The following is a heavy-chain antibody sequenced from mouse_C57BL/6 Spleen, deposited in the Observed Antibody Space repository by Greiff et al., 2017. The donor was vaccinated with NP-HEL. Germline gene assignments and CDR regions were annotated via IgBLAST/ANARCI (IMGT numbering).Heavy chain of an antibody. V-gene: IGHV14-2*01. J-gene: IGHJ3*01. CDR1: GFNIKDYY. CDR3: APNLLRRPGLAY. D-gene: IGHD1-1*01. Sequence: EVQLQQSGAELVKPGASVKLSCTASGFNIKDYYMHWVKQRTEQGLEWIGRIDPEDGETKYAPKFQGKATITADTSSNPAYLQLSSLTSEDTAGYYCAPNLLRRPGLAYWGQGTLVTVSA. CDR2: IDPEDGET.